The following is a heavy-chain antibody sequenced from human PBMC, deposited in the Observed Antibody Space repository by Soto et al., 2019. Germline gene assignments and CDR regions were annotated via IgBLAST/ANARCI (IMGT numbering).Heavy chain of an antibody. V-gene: IGHV1-2*02. CDR2: INPNSGGT. CDR1: GYTFTGYY. CDR3: ARDHPLITSFDP. D-gene: IGHD2-8*01. J-gene: IGHJ5*02. Sequence: ASVKVSCKASGYTFTGYYMHWVRQAPGQGLEWMGWINPNSGGTNYAQKFQGRVTMTRDTSISTAYMELSRLRSDDTAVYYCARDHPLITSFDPWAQGTLVTVSS.